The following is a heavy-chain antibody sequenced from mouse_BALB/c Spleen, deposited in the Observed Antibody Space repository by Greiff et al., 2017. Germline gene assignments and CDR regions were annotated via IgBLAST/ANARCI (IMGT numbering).Heavy chain of an antibody. CDR3: ARGGNYPHWYFDV. CDR1: GFNIKDTY. J-gene: IGHJ1*01. V-gene: IGHV14-3*02. Sequence: VQLKQSGAELVKPGASVKLSCTASGFNIKDTYMHWVKQRPEQGLEWIGRIDPANGNTKYDPKFQGKATITADTSSNTAYLQLSSLTSEDTAVYYCARGGNYPHWYFDVWGAGTTVTGSS. D-gene: IGHD2-1*01. CDR2: IDPANGNT.